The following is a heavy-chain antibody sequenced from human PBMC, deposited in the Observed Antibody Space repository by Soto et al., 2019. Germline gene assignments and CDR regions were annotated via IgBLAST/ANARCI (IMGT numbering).Heavy chain of an antibody. CDR2: ISGSGGST. J-gene: IGHJ4*02. CDR1: GFTFSSYA. CDR3: AKGWSLGYCSGGSCLHFDY. Sequence: GGSLRLSCAASGFTFSSYAMSWVRQAPGKGLEWVSAISGSGGSTYYADSVKSRFTISRDNSKNTLYLQMNSLRAEDTAVYYCAKGWSLGYCSGGSCLHFDYWGQGTLVTVSS. V-gene: IGHV3-23*01. D-gene: IGHD2-15*01.